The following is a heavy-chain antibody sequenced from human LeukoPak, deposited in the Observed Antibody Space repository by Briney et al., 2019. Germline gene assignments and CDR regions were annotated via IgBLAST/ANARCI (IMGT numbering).Heavy chain of an antibody. Sequence: SETLSLTCAVYGGSFSGYYWSWIRQPPGKGPEWIGEINHSGSTNYNPSLTSRVTISVDTSKNQFSLKLSSVTAADTAVYYCARALYCGGDCYSGFDYWGQGTLVTVSS. V-gene: IGHV4-34*01. CDR2: INHSGST. CDR1: GGSFSGYY. D-gene: IGHD2-21*02. CDR3: ARALYCGGDCYSGFDY. J-gene: IGHJ4*02.